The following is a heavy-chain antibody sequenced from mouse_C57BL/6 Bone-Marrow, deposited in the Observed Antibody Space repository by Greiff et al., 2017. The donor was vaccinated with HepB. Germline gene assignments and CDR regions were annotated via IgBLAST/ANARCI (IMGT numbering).Heavy chain of an antibody. V-gene: IGHV5-17*01. CDR2: ISSGSSTI. J-gene: IGHJ4*01. CDR1: GFTFSDYG. CDR3: ARHYGSSTGYAMDY. Sequence: EVKLVESGEGLVKPGGSLKLSCAASGFTFSDYGMHWVRQAPEKGLEWVAYISSGSSTIYYADTVKGRFTISRDNAKNTLFLQMTSLRSEDTAMYYCARHYGSSTGYAMDYWGQGTSVTVSS. D-gene: IGHD1-1*01.